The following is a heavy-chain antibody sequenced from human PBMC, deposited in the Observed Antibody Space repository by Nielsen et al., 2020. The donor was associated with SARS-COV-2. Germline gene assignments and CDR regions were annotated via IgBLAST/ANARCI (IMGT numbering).Heavy chain of an antibody. CDR3: ARDRAYCGGDCYSNWFDP. D-gene: IGHD2-21*02. V-gene: IGHV3-21*01. CDR1: GFTFSSYS. J-gene: IGHJ5*02. Sequence: GESLKISCAASGFTFSSYSMNWVRQAPGKGLEWVSSISSSSSYIYYADSVKGRFTISRDNAKNSLYLQMNSLRAEDTAVYYCARDRAYCGGDCYSNWFDPWGQGTLVTVSS. CDR2: ISSSSSYI.